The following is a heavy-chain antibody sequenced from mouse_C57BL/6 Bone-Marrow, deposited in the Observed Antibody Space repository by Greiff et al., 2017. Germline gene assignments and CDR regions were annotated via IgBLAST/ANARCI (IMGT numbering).Heavy chain of an antibody. D-gene: IGHD1-1*01. Sequence: QVQLQQSGAELVRPGTSVKVSCKASGYAFTNYLIEWVKQRPGQGLEWIGVINPGSGGTNYNEKFKGKATLTADKSSSTAYMQLSSLTSDDSAVYFCARYGYYGDYWGQRTSVTVVS. V-gene: IGHV1-54*01. CDR3: ARYGYYGDY. CDR1: GYAFTNYL. J-gene: IGHJ4*01. CDR2: INPGSGGT.